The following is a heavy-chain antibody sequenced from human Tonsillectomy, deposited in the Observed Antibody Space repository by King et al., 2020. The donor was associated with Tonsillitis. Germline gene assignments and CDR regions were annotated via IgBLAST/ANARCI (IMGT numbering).Heavy chain of an antibody. J-gene: IGHJ4*02. CDR1: GFTFSSYD. V-gene: IGHV3-13*01. CDR3: ARAQLWLCPDY. Sequence: VQLVESGGGLVQPGGSLRLSCAASGFTFSSYDMHWVRQATGKGLEWVSAIGTAGDTYYPGSVKGRFTISRENAKNPLYLQMNSLRAGDTAVYYCARAQLWLCPDYWGQGTLVTVSS. D-gene: IGHD5-18*01. CDR2: IGTAGDT.